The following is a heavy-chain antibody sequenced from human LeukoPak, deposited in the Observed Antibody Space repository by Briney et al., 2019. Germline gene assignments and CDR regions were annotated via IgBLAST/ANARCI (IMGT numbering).Heavy chain of an antibody. D-gene: IGHD2-2*01. CDR2: IDWDDDK. CDR3: ARIRLVSAGYNFDY. Sequence: SGPALVKATQTLTLTCTFSGFSLSTRGMCVSWIRQPPGKALEWLARIDWDDDKYYSTSLKTRLTISKDTSKNQVVLTMTNLDPVDTATYYCARIRLVSAGYNFDYWGQGTLVTVSS. CDR1: GFSLSTRGMC. J-gene: IGHJ4*02. V-gene: IGHV2-70*11.